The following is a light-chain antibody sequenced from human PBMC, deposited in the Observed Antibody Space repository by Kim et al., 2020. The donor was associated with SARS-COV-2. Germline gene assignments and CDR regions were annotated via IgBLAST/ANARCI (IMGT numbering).Light chain of an antibody. V-gene: IGLV1-40*01. CDR2: GNS. CDR3: QSYASSMSGSV. Sequence: QSVLTQPTSVSGAPGQRVTISCTGSSSNIGAGYDVHWYQQLPGTAPKLLIYGNSNRPSGVPDRFSGSKSGTSASLAITGLQAEDEADYYCQSYASSMSGSVFGGGTQLTVL. CDR1: SSNIGAGYD. J-gene: IGLJ3*02.